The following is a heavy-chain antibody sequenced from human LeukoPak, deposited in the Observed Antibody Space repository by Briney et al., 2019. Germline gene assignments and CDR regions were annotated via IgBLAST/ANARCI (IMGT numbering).Heavy chain of an antibody. Sequence: ASVKVSCKASGYTFTGYYMHWVRQAPGQGLEWMGWINPNSGGTNYAQKFQGRVTMTRDTSISTAYMELSRLRSDDTAVYYCARGHYGSGNSGTFDYWGKGPLVSV. V-gene: IGHV1-2*02. J-gene: IGHJ4*02. D-gene: IGHD3-10*01. CDR2: INPNSGGT. CDR1: GYTFTGYY. CDR3: ARGHYGSGNSGTFDY.